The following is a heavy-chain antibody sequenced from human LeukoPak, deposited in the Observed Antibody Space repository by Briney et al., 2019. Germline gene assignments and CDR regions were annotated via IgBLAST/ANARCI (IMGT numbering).Heavy chain of an antibody. D-gene: IGHD4-17*01. V-gene: IGHV3-23*01. CDR2: ISIGGGST. CDR3: ARGAQSYGDYMDV. Sequence: GGSLRLSCAASGFTFSNYAMSWVRQAPGKGLEWVSTISIGGGSTYYADSVKGRFTIPRDNSKNTLYLQMNSLRAEDTAVYYCARGAQSYGDYMDVWGKGTTVTVSS. J-gene: IGHJ6*03. CDR1: GFTFSNYA.